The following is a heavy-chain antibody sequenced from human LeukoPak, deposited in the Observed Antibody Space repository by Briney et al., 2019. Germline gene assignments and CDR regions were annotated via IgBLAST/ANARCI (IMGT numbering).Heavy chain of an antibody. J-gene: IGHJ5*02. CDR1: GGSISSYY. CDR3: ATMVRGVSNWFDP. Sequence: SETLSLTCTVSGGSISSYYWSWIRQPPGKGLERIGYIYYSGSTNYNPSLKSRVTISLDTSKNQVSLKLTSVTAADTAVYYCATMVRGVSNWFDPWGQGTLVTVSS. V-gene: IGHV4-59*03. CDR2: IYYSGST. D-gene: IGHD3-10*01.